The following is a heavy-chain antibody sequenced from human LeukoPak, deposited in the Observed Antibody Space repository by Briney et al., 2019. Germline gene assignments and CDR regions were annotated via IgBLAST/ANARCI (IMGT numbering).Heavy chain of an antibody. V-gene: IGHV4-34*10. CDR1: GGSFRGYF. J-gene: IGHJ5*02. CDR2: INHGGGS. Sequence: SETLSLTCGVSGGSFRGYFWSWIRQPPGKGLEWIGEINHGGGSNFNPSLKSRVTMSLGTSDNQFFLNLTSVTAADTAMYFCARWRGRGWFDPWGQGTLVTVSS. CDR3: ARWRGRGWFDP.